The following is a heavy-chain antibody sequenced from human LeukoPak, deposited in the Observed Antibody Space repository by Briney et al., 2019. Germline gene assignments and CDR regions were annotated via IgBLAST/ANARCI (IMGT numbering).Heavy chain of an antibody. V-gene: IGHV1-18*01. Sequence: EASVTVSCTASGYSFTNYAISWVRQAPGQGLEWMGWISTYTGNRNYAQKLQGRVTVTTDTSTSMAYMELRSLRSDDTAVYYCARGEEHLGSDYWGQGTLVTVSP. D-gene: IGHD3-10*01. J-gene: IGHJ4*02. CDR2: ISTYTGNR. CDR1: GYSFTNYA. CDR3: ARGEEHLGSDY.